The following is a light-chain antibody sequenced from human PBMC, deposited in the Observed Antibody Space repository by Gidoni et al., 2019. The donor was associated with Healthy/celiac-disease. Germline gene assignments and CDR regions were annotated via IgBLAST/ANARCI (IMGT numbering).Light chain of an antibody. Sequence: DIVMTQFPLALPVTPGEPASISCRSSQSLLHSNGYNYLDWYLQKPGQSPQLLIYLGSNRASGVPDRFSGSGSGTDFTLKISNVEAEDVGVYYCMQALQTPRTFGPGTKVDIK. V-gene: IGKV2-28*01. CDR3: MQALQTPRT. CDR2: LGS. CDR1: QSLLHSNGYNY. J-gene: IGKJ3*01.